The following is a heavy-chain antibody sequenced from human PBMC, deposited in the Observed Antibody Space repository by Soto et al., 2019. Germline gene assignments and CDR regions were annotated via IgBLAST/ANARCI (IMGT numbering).Heavy chain of an antibody. V-gene: IGHV4-34*01. Sequence: QVQLQQWGAGLLEPSETLSLTCAVYGGSFSGYYWGWFRQPPGQGLEWIGEVKHSGNINYNPSLKTRLTVSVDTSKNQFFLKLSSITAADTAMYYCARGSHFDFSSGYADSFDVWGQGTMVTVSS. J-gene: IGHJ3*01. CDR1: GGSFSGYY. CDR3: ARGSHFDFSSGYADSFDV. CDR2: VKHSGNI. D-gene: IGHD3-3*01.